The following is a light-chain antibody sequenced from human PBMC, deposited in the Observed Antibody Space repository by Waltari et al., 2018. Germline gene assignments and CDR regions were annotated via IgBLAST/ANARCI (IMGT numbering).Light chain of an antibody. V-gene: IGKV4-1*01. Sequence: DIVLTQTPDSLAVSLGERATINCRSSQSVFSNSNKKTYLAWYQQRPGHPPTLLINWASNRRSGVPDRFSGSGSGTDFTLTINNLQAEDVAIYYCQQYASPPLTFGQGTKLEIK. CDR1: QSVFSNSNKKTY. CDR2: WAS. J-gene: IGKJ2*01. CDR3: QQYASPPLT.